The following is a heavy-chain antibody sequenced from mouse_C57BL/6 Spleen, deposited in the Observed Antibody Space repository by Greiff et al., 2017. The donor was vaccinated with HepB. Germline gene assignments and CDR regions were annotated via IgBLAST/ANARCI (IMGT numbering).Heavy chain of an antibody. D-gene: IGHD1-1*01. Sequence: QVQLQQSGPGLVAPSQSLSITCTVSGFSLTSYAISWVRQPPGKGLEWLGVIWTGGGTNYNSALKSRLSISKDNSKSQVFLKMNSLQTDDTARYYCARDTTVVADYYAMDYWGQGTSVTVSS. CDR1: GFSLTSYA. J-gene: IGHJ4*01. CDR2: IWTGGGT. CDR3: ARDTTVVADYYAMDY. V-gene: IGHV2-9-1*01.